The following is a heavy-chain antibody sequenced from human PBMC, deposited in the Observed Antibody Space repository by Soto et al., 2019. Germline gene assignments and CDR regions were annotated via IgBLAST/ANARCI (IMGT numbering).Heavy chain of an antibody. V-gene: IGHV3-30*18. CDR1: GFTFSDYA. CDR2: VSHDGRNT. Sequence: VQLVESGGGVVQPGRSLRLSCAASGFTFSDYAMHWVRQAPGKGLEWVAVVSHDGRNTHYADSGKGRFTISRDSSKNTVFLEMTSLRAEDTAVYYCAKGGRQWLVTSDFNYWGQGARVAVSS. CDR3: AKGGRQWLVTSDFNY. J-gene: IGHJ4*02. D-gene: IGHD6-19*01.